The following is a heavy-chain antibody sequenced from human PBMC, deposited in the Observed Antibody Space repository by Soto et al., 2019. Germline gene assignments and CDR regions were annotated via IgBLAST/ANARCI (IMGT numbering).Heavy chain of an antibody. CDR2: INHSGST. V-gene: IGHV4-34*01. Sequence: QVQLQQWGAGLLKPSETLSLTCAVYGGSFSGYYWSWIRQPPGKGLEWIGEINHSGSTNYNPSLTSRVTISVDTSKNQFALKLSSVTAADTAVYYCARGRPDLFIAVAYSEPKNWFDPWGQGTLVTVSS. D-gene: IGHD6-19*01. CDR1: GGSFSGYY. CDR3: ARGRPDLFIAVAYSEPKNWFDP. J-gene: IGHJ5*02.